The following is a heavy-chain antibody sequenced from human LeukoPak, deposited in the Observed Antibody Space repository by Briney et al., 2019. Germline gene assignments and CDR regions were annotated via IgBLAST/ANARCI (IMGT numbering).Heavy chain of an antibody. J-gene: IGHJ4*02. CDR1: GDTVSTNSAA. CDR2: TYYRSQWNN. V-gene: IGHV6-1*01. Sequence: SQTLSLTRAVSGDTVSTNSAAWNWIRQSPSRGLEWLGRTYYRSQWNNEYALTVKSRMIVSPDTAKNQFSLQLNSVTPEDTAVYYCARGRIGTTRYFDYWGQGILVTVSS. D-gene: IGHD1-1*01. CDR3: ARGRIGTTRYFDY.